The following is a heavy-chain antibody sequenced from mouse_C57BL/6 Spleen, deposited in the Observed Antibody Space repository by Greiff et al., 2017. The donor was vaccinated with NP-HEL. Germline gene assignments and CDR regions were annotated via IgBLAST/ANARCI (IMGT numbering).Heavy chain of an antibody. V-gene: IGHV1-59*01. Sequence: QVQLQQPGAELVRPGTSVKLSCKASGYTFTSYWMHWVKQRPGQGLEWIGVIDPSDSYTNYNQKFKGKATLTVDTSSSTAYMQLSSLTSEDSAVYYCARGDGYYEGFAYWGQGTLVTVSA. CDR3: ARGDGYYEGFAY. D-gene: IGHD2-3*01. CDR2: IDPSDSYT. CDR1: GYTFTSYW. J-gene: IGHJ3*01.